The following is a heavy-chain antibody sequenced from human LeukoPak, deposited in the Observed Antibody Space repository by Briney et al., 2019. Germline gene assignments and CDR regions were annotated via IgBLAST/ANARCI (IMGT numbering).Heavy chain of an antibody. D-gene: IGHD3-22*01. V-gene: IGHV4-39*01. CDR3: ARSSYSSGRYGGLDV. Sequence: SETLSLTCTVSGDSFTSTDDFWGWVRQPPGRGLEWIGSINYSGKTYYNPSLKSRVIISVDTSKNQVSLRLSSVTAADTAVYYCARSSYSSGRYGGLDVWGQGTTVTVSS. J-gene: IGHJ6*02. CDR1: GDSFTSTDDF. CDR2: INYSGKT.